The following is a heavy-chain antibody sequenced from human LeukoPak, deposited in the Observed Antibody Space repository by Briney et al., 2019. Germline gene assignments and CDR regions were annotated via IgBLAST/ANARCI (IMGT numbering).Heavy chain of an antibody. J-gene: IGHJ4*02. CDR3: ARGANYYDSSGYQSYYFDY. V-gene: IGHV4-59*01. Sequence: PSETLSLTCTVSGGSISSYYWSWIRQPPGKGLEWIGYIYYSGSTNYNPSLKSRVTISVDTSKNQFSLKLSSVTAADTAVYYCARGANYYDSSGYQSYYFDYWGQGTLVTVSS. CDR2: IYYSGST. CDR1: GGSISSYY. D-gene: IGHD3-22*01.